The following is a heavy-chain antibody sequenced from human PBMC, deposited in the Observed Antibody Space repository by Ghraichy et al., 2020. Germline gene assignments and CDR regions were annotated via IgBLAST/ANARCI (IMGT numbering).Heavy chain of an antibody. V-gene: IGHV4-34*01. CDR3: ARASSSSGYYYFRRNAFDI. J-gene: IGHJ3*02. Sequence: ESLNISCAVYGGSFSGYYWSWIRQPPGKGLEWIGEINHSGSTNYNPSLKSRVTISVDTSKNQFSLKLSSVTAADTAVYYCARASSSSGYYYFRRNAFDIWGQGTMVTVSS. CDR1: GGSFSGYY. CDR2: INHSGST. D-gene: IGHD3-22*01.